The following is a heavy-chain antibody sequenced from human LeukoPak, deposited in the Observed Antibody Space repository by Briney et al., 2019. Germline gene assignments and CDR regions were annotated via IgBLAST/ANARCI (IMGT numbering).Heavy chain of an antibody. CDR3: VRDNYGGILDF. J-gene: IGHJ4*02. D-gene: IGHD2-21*01. Sequence: GRSLRLSCAASGFTFTRYTMHWVRQAPGKGLEWVAVVLYDGSNKYYADSVKGRFTLSRDNSKNTLSLQMNTLRADDTAVYYCVRDNYGGILDFWGQGILVTVSS. V-gene: IGHV3-30*04. CDR1: GFTFTRYT. CDR2: VLYDGSNK.